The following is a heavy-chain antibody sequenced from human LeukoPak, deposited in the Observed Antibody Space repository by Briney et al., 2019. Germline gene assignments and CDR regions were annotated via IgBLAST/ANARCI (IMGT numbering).Heavy chain of an antibody. CDR1: GFTFGSYG. V-gene: IGHV3-33*01. D-gene: IGHD2-2*02. CDR3: ARGRPQKGYCSSTSCYNFDY. Sequence: PGRSLRLSCAASGFTFGSYGMHWVRQAPGKGLEWVAVIWYDGSNKYYADSVKGRFTISRDNSKNTLYLQMNSLRAEDTAVYYCARGRPQKGYCSSTSCYNFDYWGQGTLVTVSS. CDR2: IWYDGSNK. J-gene: IGHJ4*02.